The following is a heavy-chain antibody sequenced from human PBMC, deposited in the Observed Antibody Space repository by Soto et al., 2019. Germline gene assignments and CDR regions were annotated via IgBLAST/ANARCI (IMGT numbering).Heavy chain of an antibody. V-gene: IGHV1-2*04. Sequence: ASVKVSCKASGYTFTGYYMHWVRQAPGQGLEWMGWINPNSGGTNYAQKFQGWVTMTRDTSISTAYMELSRLRSDDTAVYYGARQRVGATLVFDYWGQGTLVTVSS. CDR2: INPNSGGT. CDR3: ARQRVGATLVFDY. J-gene: IGHJ4*02. D-gene: IGHD1-26*01. CDR1: GYTFTGYY.